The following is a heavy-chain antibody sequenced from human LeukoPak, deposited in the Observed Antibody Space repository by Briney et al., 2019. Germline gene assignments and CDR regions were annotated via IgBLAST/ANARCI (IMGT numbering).Heavy chain of an antibody. J-gene: IGHJ4*02. Sequence: GGSLRLSCAASGFTFSSYGMHWVRQAPGKGLEWVAFIRYDGSNKYYADSVKGRFTISRDNSKNTLYLRMNSLRAEDTAVYYCAKGSGSGSSTGYFDYWGQGTLVTVSS. CDR3: AKGSGSGSSTGYFDY. D-gene: IGHD1-26*01. CDR2: IRYDGSNK. CDR1: GFTFSSYG. V-gene: IGHV3-30*02.